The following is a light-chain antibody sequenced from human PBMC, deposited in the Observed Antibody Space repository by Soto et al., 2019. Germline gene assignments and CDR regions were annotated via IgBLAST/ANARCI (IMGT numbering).Light chain of an antibody. CDR3: QQRSNWLTWT. Sequence: EIVITQSPATLSVSPGERGTLSCSASQSVSSNLAWYQQKPGQAPRLLIYDASNRATGIPARFSGSGSGTDFTLTISSLEPEDFAVYYCQQRSNWLTWTFGQGTKVDIK. J-gene: IGKJ1*01. CDR2: DAS. V-gene: IGKV3-11*01. CDR1: QSVSSN.